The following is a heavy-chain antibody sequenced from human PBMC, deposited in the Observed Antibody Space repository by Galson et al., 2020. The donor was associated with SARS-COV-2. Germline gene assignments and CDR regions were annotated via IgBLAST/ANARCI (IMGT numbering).Heavy chain of an antibody. J-gene: IGHJ4*02. V-gene: IGHV3-74*03. Sequence: GGSLRLSCAASAFTFSSYWFHWVRQAPGKGLVWVSRINTHGTTITYADSVKGRFIISRDNAKNTVYLQMNSLRVEDTAVYYCTRGEYGGYGGYWCQGTLVTVSS. CDR2: INTHGTTI. CDR3: TRGEYGGYGGY. D-gene: IGHD5-12*01. CDR1: AFTFSSYW.